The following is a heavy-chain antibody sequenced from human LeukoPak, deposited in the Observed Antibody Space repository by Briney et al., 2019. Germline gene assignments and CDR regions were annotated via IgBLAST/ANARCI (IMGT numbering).Heavy chain of an antibody. J-gene: IGHJ5*02. CDR2: IIPIFGTA. Sequence: GASVKVSCKASGGTFSSYAISWVRQAPGQGFEWMGRIIPIFGTANYAQMFQGRVTITTDESTSTAYMELSSLRSEDTAVYYCASLDISNWFDPWGQGTLVTVSS. V-gene: IGHV1-69*05. CDR1: GGTFSSYA. D-gene: IGHD2-2*03. CDR3: ASLDISNWFDP.